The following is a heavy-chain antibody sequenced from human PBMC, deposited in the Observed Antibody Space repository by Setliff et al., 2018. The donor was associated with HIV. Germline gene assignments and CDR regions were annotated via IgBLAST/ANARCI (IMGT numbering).Heavy chain of an antibody. CDR2: INHSGST. D-gene: IGHD7-27*01. CDR1: GGPFSGYY. J-gene: IGHJ4*02. Sequence: KPSETLSLTCAVYGGPFSGYYWTWIRQPPGKGLEWIGEINHSGSTNYNPSLRGRVTISVDTSKNQFSLKLSSVTAADTAVYYCAVGMASLNYWGRGTLVTVSS. CDR3: AVGMASLNY. V-gene: IGHV4-34*01.